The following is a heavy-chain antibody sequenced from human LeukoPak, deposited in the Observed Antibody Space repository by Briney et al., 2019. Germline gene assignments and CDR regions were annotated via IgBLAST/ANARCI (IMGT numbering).Heavy chain of an antibody. Sequence: GASVKVSCKASGYTFTSYAMNWVRQAPGQGLEWMGWINTDTGNPAYAQGFTGRFVFSLDTSVSTAYLQISSLKAEDTAVYYCARVVGVVRENWFDPWGQGTLVTVSS. V-gene: IGHV7-4-1*02. CDR1: GYTFTSYA. J-gene: IGHJ5*02. D-gene: IGHD3-3*01. CDR2: INTDTGNP. CDR3: ARVVGVVRENWFDP.